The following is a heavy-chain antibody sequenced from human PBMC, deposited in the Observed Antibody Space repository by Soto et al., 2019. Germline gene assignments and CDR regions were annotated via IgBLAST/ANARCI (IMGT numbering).Heavy chain of an antibody. CDR2: IYPGDSDT. V-gene: IGHV5-51*01. J-gene: IGHJ6*02. D-gene: IGHD2-2*01. CDR1: GYSFTSYW. CDR3: ARTLGYCSSTSCYQSGYYYYGMDV. Sequence: PGESLKISCKGSGYSFTSYWIGWVRQMPGKGLEWMGIIYPGDSDTRYSPSFQGQDTISADKSISTAYLQWSSLKASDTAMYYCARTLGYCSSTSCYQSGYYYYGMDVWGQGTTVTVSS.